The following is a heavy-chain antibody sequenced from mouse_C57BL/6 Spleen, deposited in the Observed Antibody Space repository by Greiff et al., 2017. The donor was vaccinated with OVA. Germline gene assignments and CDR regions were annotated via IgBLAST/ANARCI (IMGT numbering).Heavy chain of an antibody. V-gene: IGHV1-4*01. Sequence: QVQLQQSGAELARPGASVKMSCKASGYTFTSYTMHWVKQRPGQGLEWIGYINPSSGYTKYNQKFKDKATLTADKSSSTAYMQLSSLTSEDSAVYYCASYDGSRNWYFDVWGTGTTVTVSS. CDR2: INPSSGYT. D-gene: IGHD1-1*01. CDR3: ASYDGSRNWYFDV. J-gene: IGHJ1*03. CDR1: GYTFTSYT.